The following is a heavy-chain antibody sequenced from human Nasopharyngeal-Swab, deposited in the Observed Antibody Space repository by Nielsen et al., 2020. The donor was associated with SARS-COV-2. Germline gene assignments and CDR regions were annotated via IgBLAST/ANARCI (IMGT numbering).Heavy chain of an antibody. CDR2: FDPRGDST. Sequence: ASVKVSCKASGYTFTGHNMHWVRQAPAQGLEWMAIFDPRGDSTSHAQKFQGRLTMTTDTTTSTVYMELSSLRPEDAAVYYCARDSDNWAIDYWGQGTLVTVSP. J-gene: IGHJ4*02. V-gene: IGHV1-46*01. D-gene: IGHD1-1*01. CDR1: GYTFTGHN. CDR3: ARDSDNWAIDY.